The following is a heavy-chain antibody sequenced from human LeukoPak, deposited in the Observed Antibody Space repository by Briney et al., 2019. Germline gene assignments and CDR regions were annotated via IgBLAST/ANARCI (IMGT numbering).Heavy chain of an antibody. CDR1: GFTFDDYA. V-gene: IGHV3-9*01. CDR2: ISWNSGSI. CDR3: ARDSYSSSWYSFDY. J-gene: IGHJ4*02. Sequence: GGSLRLSCAASGFTFDDYAMHWVRQAPGKGLEWVSGISWNSGSIGYADSVKGRFTISRDNAKNTLYLQMNSLRAEDTAVYYCARDSYSSSWYSFDYWGQGTLVTVSS. D-gene: IGHD6-13*01.